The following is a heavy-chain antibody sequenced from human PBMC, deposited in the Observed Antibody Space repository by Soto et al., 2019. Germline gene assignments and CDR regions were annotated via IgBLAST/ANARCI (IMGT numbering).Heavy chain of an antibody. Sequence: QVQLQESGPGLVKPSQTLSLTCTVSGGSISSSDYYWSWIRQHPGKGLEWIGTIYFSGTTYYNPSLKSRVTISVDTSKSQFPLKLSSVTAADTAVYYCARRDRSGFSYLLDTWGQGTLVTVSS. CDR3: ARRDRSGFSYLLDT. J-gene: IGHJ5*02. D-gene: IGHD3-22*01. V-gene: IGHV4-31*03. CDR2: IYFSGTT. CDR1: GGSISSSDYY.